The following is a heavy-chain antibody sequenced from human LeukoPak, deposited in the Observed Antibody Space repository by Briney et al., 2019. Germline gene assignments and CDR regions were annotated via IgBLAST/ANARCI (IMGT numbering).Heavy chain of an antibody. D-gene: IGHD6-13*01. CDR3: ARDGDSSSYYGDFDY. V-gene: IGHV3-48*03. CDR2: IRTSATII. CDR1: GFTFSIYD. J-gene: IGHJ4*02. Sequence: GGSLRLSCEVSGFTFSIYDMNWVRQAPGKGLEWISYIRTSATIIYYADSVRDRFTVSRDNAKNLLYLQMNSLRVEDTAVYYCARDGDSSSYYGDFDYWGQGTLVTVSS.